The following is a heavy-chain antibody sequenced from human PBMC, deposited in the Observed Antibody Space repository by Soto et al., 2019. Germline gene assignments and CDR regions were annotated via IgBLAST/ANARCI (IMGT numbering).Heavy chain of an antibody. CDR1: GYSFTSYW. CDR3: ARAGYYDILTGYPHADYYYYGMDV. CDR2: IDPSDSYT. Sequence: GESLKISCKGSGYSFTSYWISWVRQMPGKGLEWMGRIDPSDSYTNYSPSFQGHVTISADKSISTAYLQWSSLKASDTAMYYCARAGYYDILTGYPHADYYYYGMDVWGQGTTVTVSS. V-gene: IGHV5-10-1*01. J-gene: IGHJ6*02. D-gene: IGHD3-9*01.